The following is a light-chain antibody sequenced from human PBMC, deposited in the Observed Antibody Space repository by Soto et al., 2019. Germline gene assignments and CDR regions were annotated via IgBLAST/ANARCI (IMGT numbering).Light chain of an antibody. CDR3: AAWDDSLNGRV. Sequence: QSVLTQSPSASRTPGQRVTISCSGSSSNIGSNSVNWYQQLPGTAPKLLIYKNNQRPSGVPDRFSGSKSGTSASLAISGLQSEDEAHYYCAAWDDSLNGRVFGGGTKLTLL. J-gene: IGLJ3*02. CDR1: SSNIGSNS. V-gene: IGLV1-44*01. CDR2: KNN.